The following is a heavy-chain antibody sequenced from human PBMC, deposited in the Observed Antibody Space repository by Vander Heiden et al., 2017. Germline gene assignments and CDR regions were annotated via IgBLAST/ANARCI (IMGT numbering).Heavy chain of an antibody. V-gene: IGHV6-1*01. J-gene: IGHJ6*02. CDR1: GDSVSSNSAA. CDR3: AREVAVAGTPAYYYYGMDV. Sequence: QVQLQQSGPGLVKPSQTLSLTCAISGDSVSSNSAALNWIRQSPSRGLEWLGRTYYRSKWYNDYAVSVKSRITINPDTSKNQFSLQLNSVTPEDTAVYYCAREVAVAGTPAYYYYGMDVWGQGTTVTVSS. D-gene: IGHD6-19*01. CDR2: TYYRSKWYN.